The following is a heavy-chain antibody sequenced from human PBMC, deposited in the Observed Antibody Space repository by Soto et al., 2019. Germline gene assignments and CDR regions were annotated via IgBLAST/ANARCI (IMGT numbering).Heavy chain of an antibody. D-gene: IGHD2-15*01. V-gene: IGHV3-48*02. Sequence: PGGSLRLSCAASGFTFSSYSMNWVRQAPGKGLEWVSYISSSSSTIYYADTVKGRFTISRDNAKNSLYLQMNSLRDEDTAVYYCASDIYCSGGSCYGDYYYYGMDVWGQGTTVTVSS. CDR3: ASDIYCSGGSCYGDYYYYGMDV. J-gene: IGHJ6*02. CDR1: GFTFSSYS. CDR2: ISSSSSTI.